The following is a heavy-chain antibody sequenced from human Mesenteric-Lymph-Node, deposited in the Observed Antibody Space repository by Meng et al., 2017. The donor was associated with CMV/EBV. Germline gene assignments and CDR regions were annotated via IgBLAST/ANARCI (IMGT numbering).Heavy chain of an antibody. CDR1: GFTFSRYW. V-gene: IGHV3-7*01. CDR3: ARVNGYCSSTSCSNYFDY. D-gene: IGHD2-2*03. J-gene: IGHJ4*02. CDR2: IKQDGSEK. Sequence: GESLKISCAASGFTFSRYWMSWVRQAPGKGLEWVANIKQDGSEKYYVDSVKGRFTISRDNAKNSLYLQMNSLRAEDTAVYYCARVNGYCSSTSCSNYFDYWGQGTLVTVSS.